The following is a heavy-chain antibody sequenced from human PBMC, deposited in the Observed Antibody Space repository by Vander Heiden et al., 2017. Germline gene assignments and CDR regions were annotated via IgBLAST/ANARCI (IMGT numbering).Heavy chain of an antibody. D-gene: IGHD2-2*01. V-gene: IGHV4-39*01. CDR2: IYYSGST. CDR3: ARPYQLLNWFDP. Sequence: QLQLQESGPGLVKPSETLSLTCTVSGGSISSSSYYWGWIRQPPGKGLEWIGSIYYSGSTYYNPSLKSRVTISVDTSKNQFSLKLSSVTAADTAVYYCARPYQLLNWFDPWGQGTLVTVSS. CDR1: GGSISSSSYY. J-gene: IGHJ5*02.